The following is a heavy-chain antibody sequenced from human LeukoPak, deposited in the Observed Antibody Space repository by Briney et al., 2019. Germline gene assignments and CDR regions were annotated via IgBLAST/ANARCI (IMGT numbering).Heavy chain of an antibody. Sequence: PGGSLRLSCAASGFTFSSYGMHWVRQAPGKGLEWVAFIRYDGSNKYYADSVKGRFTISRDNSKNTLYLQMNSLRAEDTAVYYCAKIFSSWHYYFDYWGQGTLVTVSS. CDR1: GFTFSSYG. D-gene: IGHD6-13*01. V-gene: IGHV3-30*02. CDR3: AKIFSSWHYYFDY. CDR2: IRYDGSNK. J-gene: IGHJ4*02.